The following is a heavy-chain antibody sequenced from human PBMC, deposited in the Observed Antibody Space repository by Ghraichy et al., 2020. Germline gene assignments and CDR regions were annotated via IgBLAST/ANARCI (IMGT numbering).Heavy chain of an antibody. Sequence: GVLNISCAASGFNMSSYSMNWVRQAPGKGLEWVSYIGNSGGYIRYTDSVKGRFTISRDNAKSSLSLQMNSLRGDDTAVYYCAVLQQPPGVFHYYMDVWGRGTTVTVSS. J-gene: IGHJ6*03. V-gene: IGHV3-21*06. CDR1: GFNMSSYS. CDR3: AVLQQPPGVFHYYMDV. CDR2: IGNSGGYI. D-gene: IGHD6-13*01.